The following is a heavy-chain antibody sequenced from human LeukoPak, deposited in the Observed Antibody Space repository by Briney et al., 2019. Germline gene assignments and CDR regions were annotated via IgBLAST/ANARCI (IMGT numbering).Heavy chain of an antibody. CDR1: GYSISSDYY. D-gene: IGHD1-26*01. CDR2: VHHSGRT. CDR3: AIHDATEVGAAYFDY. V-gene: IGHV4-38-2*02. Sequence: SETLSLTCTVSGYSISSDYYWGCSRQPPGKELEWIGSVHHSGRTYYNPSLKSRVTISVDTSKTQFSLKLNSVTAADTAVYYCAIHDATEVGAAYFDYWGQGTLVTVSS. J-gene: IGHJ4*02.